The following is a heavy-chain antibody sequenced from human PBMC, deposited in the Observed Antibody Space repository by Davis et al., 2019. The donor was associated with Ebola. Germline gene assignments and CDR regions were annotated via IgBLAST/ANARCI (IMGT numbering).Heavy chain of an antibody. CDR2: INSDASIT. Sequence: HTGGSLRLSCAASGFTFSNYWMHWVRHAPGKGLVWVSRINSDASITRYADSVKGRFTISRDNAKNTLYLQMNSLRAEDTAVYYCARSLKGASVSTYYGMNVWGQGTTVTVSS. D-gene: IGHD3-16*02. J-gene: IGHJ6*02. CDR1: GFTFSNYW. CDR3: ARSLKGASVSTYYGMNV. V-gene: IGHV3-74*01.